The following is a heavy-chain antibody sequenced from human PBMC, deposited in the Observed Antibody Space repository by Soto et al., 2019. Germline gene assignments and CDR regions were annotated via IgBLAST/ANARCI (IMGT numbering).Heavy chain of an antibody. CDR2: IRFDGSNR. D-gene: IGHD3-3*01. CDR3: ARDGVAHTVFFGYFDY. CDR1: GVIFSGYG. Sequence: GGSLRLSCVAPGVIFSGYGMHWVRQAPGKGLEWVAVIRFDGSNRYYADSVKGRFTISRDNSKNTLYLQMNSLRAEDTAVYYCARDGVAHTVFFGYFDYWGQGALVTVSS. J-gene: IGHJ4*02. V-gene: IGHV3-33*01.